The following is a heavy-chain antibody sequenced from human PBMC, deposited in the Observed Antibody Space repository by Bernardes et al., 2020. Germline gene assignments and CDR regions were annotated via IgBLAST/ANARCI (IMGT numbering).Heavy chain of an antibody. Sequence: SETLSLTCSVSGGSVTSGNYYWTWIRQPPGKGLEWIGYISYSGNTNFNTSLKSRVSISMDTSKNQVSLKVKSVAAADLAVYYCASSILVQGVIVEEHWGQGTLVTVSS. CDR1: GGSVTSGNYY. CDR3: ASSILVQGVIVEEH. D-gene: IGHD3-10*01. CDR2: ISYSGNT. J-gene: IGHJ4*02. V-gene: IGHV4-61*01.